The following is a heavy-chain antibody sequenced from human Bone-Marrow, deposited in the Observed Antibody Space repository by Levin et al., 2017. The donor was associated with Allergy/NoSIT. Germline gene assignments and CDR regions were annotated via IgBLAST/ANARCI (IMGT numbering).Heavy chain of an antibody. CDR3: ARDILSGYYPVY. CDR2: ISGTSDYI. V-gene: IGHV3-11*05. D-gene: IGHD3-9*01. J-gene: IGHJ4*01. CDR1: GFTFSDYY. Sequence: LSLACEASGFTFSDYYMSWIRQAPGKGPEWLAYISGTSDYINYADSVRGRFSISRDNDKKSLFLQMDSLRAEDTAVYYCARDILSGYYPVYWGHGTLVTVSS.